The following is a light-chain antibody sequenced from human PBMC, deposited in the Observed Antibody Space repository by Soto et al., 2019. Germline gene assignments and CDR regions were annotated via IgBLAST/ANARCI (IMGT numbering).Light chain of an antibody. V-gene: IGKV1-27*01. J-gene: IGKJ1*01. Sequence: DIRITQSPPSLSASVGDKITITCRANQVINNFLAWYHQKPGEVPKLLMYDASTLQSGASSRFSGSGSGTVFTLTINSLQPEDVGSYYCQRYDSVPRTFGQGTKVEVK. CDR2: DAS. CDR1: QVINNF. CDR3: QRYDSVPRT.